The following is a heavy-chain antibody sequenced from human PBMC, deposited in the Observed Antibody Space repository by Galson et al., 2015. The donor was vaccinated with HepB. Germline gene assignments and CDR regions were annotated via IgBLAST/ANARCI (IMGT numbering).Heavy chain of an antibody. Sequence: SVKVSCKASGYTFTSYYMHWVRQAPGQGLEWMGIINPSSGSTTYAQKFQGRVTMTRDTSTSTVYMELTSLTSDDTAVFYCARAPGATDGFFDYWGQGTLVTVSS. CDR2: INPSSGST. V-gene: IGHV1-46*01. D-gene: IGHD6-25*01. J-gene: IGHJ4*02. CDR1: GYTFTSYY. CDR3: ARAPGATDGFFDY.